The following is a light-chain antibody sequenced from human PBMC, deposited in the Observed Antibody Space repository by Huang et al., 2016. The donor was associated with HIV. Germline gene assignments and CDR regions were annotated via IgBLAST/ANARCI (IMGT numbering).Light chain of an antibody. V-gene: IGKV3-11*01. CDR2: DAS. CDR3: QQRSNWPPFT. J-gene: IGKJ3*01. CDR1: QSVGSY. Sequence: EIVLTQSPATLSLSPGERATLSCRVSQSVGSYLAWYQQKPGQAPRLLIYDASNRATGIPARFSGSGSGTDFTLTISSLEPEDFAVYYCQQRSNWPPFTFGPGTKVDIK.